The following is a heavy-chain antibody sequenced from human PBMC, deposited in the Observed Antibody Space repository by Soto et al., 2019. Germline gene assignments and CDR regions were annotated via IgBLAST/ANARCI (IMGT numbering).Heavy chain of an antibody. J-gene: IGHJ4*02. D-gene: IGHD3-3*01. CDR1: GGSISSSSYY. Sequence: SETLSLTCTVSGGSISSSSYYWGWIRQPPGKGLEWIGSIYYSGSTYYNPSLKSRVTISVDTSKNQFSLKLSSVTAADTAVYYCAGRDYDFWSGPPDFDYWGQGTLVTVSS. V-gene: IGHV4-39*01. CDR3: AGRDYDFWSGPPDFDY. CDR2: IYYSGST.